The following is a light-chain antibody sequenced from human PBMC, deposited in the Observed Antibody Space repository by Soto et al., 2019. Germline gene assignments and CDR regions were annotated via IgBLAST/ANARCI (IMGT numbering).Light chain of an antibody. CDR1: QGISNN. Sequence: DIQMTQSPSSLSASVGDRVTITCRASQGISNNLAWYQQKPGKVPKLLIYAASTLQSGIPSRFSGSGSGTEFTLTISSLQSEDVAIYYCQNYKSVPSTFGQGTKLEIK. J-gene: IGKJ1*01. V-gene: IGKV1-27*01. CDR3: QNYKSVPST. CDR2: AAS.